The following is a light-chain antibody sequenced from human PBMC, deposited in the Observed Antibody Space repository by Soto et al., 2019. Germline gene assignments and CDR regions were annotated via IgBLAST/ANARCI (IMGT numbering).Light chain of an antibody. CDR1: SSDIGAYDY. CDR2: EVN. J-gene: IGLJ1*01. CDR3: ATWDDSLKTYV. Sequence: QSALTQPASLSGSPGQSITISCTGTSSDIGAYDYVSWFQQHPGKAPKLMISEVNNRPSGVSNRFSGSKSGNTAYLTISGLQVEDEADYYCATWDDSLKTYVFGNGTKVTVL. V-gene: IGLV2-14*01.